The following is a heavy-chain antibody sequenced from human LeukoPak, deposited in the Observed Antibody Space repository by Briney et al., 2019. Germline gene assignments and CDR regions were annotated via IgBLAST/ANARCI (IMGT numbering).Heavy chain of an antibody. CDR1: GDSVSSNSAA. Sequence: SQTLSLTCAISGDSVSSNSAAWNWIRQSPSRGLEWLGRTYYRSKWYNDYAVSVKSRITINPDTSKNQFSLQLNSVTPEDTAVYYCAREERYCSGGSCYSHGDGFDPWGQGTLVTVSS. D-gene: IGHD2-15*01. CDR2: TYYRSKWYN. CDR3: AREERYCSGGSCYSHGDGFDP. J-gene: IGHJ5*02. V-gene: IGHV6-1*01.